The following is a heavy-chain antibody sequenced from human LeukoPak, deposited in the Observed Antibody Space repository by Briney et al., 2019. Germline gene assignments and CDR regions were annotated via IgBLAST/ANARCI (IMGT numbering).Heavy chain of an antibody. D-gene: IGHD6-13*01. CDR3: ARWYSSSWANWFDP. CDR1: GGTFSSYA. J-gene: IGHJ5*02. CDR2: IIPIFGTA. V-gene: IGHV1-69*05. Sequence: GASVKVSCKASGGTFSSYAISWVRQAPGQGLEWMGGIIPIFGTANYAQKFQGRVTITRDTSASTAYMELSSLRSEDTAVYYCARWYSSSWANWFDPWGQGTLVTVSS.